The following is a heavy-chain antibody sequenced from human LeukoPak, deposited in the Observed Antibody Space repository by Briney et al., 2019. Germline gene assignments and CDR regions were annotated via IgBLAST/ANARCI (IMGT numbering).Heavy chain of an antibody. CDR1: GFIFSSYS. J-gene: IGHJ4*02. V-gene: IGHV3-48*01. CDR2: ISSGSSTI. D-gene: IGHD5-18*01. CDR3: APQRGFRLLDRYFDS. Sequence: GGSLRLSCAASGFIFSSYSMNWVRQPPGKGLEWVSYISSGSSTIYYADSVKGRFTISRDNAKNSLYLQMNSLRAEDTAVYYCAPQRGFRLLDRYFDSWGQGTLVTVSS.